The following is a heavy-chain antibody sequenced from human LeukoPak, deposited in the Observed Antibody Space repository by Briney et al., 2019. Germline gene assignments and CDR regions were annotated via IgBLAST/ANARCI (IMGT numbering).Heavy chain of an antibody. CDR2: IYYSGST. Sequence: PSETLSLTCTVSGGSISSGDYYWSRIRQPPGKGLEWIGYIYYSGSTYYNPSLKSRVTISVDTSKNQFSLKLSSVTAADTAVYYCARDHDLPLGGMDVWGQGTTVTVSS. CDR3: ARDHDLPLGGMDV. D-gene: IGHD1-1*01. V-gene: IGHV4-30-4*01. CDR1: GGSISSGDYY. J-gene: IGHJ6*02.